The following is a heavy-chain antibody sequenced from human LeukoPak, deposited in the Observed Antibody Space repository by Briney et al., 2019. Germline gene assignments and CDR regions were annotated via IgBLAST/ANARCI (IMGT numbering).Heavy chain of an antibody. V-gene: IGHV4-59*01. CDR3: ARGTTVVSFDY. J-gene: IGHJ4*02. D-gene: IGHD4-23*01. CDR1: GGSISSYY. CDR2: IYYTGST. Sequence: SETLSLTCTVSGGSISSYYWSWIRQPPVKGLEWIGYIYYTGSTSSNPSLKGRVTISVDTSKNQFPLKLTSVTAADTAVYYCARGTTVVSFDYWGQGTLVTVSS.